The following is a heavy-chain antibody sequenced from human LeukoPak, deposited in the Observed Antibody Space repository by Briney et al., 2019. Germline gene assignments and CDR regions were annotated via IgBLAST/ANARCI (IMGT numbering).Heavy chain of an antibody. J-gene: IGHJ6*02. CDR1: GFTFTDYY. Sequence: GASVKVSCKASGFTFTDYYIHWVRQAPGQGLEWMGWINPNSGDTNYAQKFQGRVTMTTDTSINTAYMELSRLRSGDTAVYYCARADTSLFNFYYFGMDVWGQGTTVTVSS. CDR2: INPNSGDT. D-gene: IGHD5-18*01. CDR3: ARADTSLFNFYYFGMDV. V-gene: IGHV1-2*02.